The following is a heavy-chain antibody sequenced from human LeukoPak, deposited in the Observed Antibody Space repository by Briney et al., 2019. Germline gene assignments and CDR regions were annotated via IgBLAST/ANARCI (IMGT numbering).Heavy chain of an antibody. D-gene: IGHD2-2*01. CDR2: ISAYNGNT. CDR3: ARGLTTRTGSTSWYYYYYMDV. J-gene: IGHJ6*03. V-gene: IGHV1-18*01. Sequence: ASVKVSCKASGYTFTSYGISWVRQAPGQGLEWMGWISAYNGNTNYAQKLQGRVTMTTDTSTSTAYMELRSLRSDDTAVYYCARGLTTRTGSTSWYYYYYMDVWGKGTTVTVSS. CDR1: GYTFTSYG.